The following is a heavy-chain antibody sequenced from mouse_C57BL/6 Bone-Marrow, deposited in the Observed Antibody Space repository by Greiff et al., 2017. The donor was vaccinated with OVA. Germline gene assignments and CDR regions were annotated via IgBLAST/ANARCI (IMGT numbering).Heavy chain of an antibody. CDR1: GYTFTSYW. CDR2: LYPGSGST. J-gene: IGHJ4*01. V-gene: IGHV1-55*01. Sequence: QVQLQQPGAELVKPGASVKMSCKASGYTFTSYWITWVKQRPGQGLEWIGDLYPGSGSTNYNEKFKSKATLTVDTSSSTAYMQLSSLTSEDSAVYYCARTPHDYYYAMDYWCQGTSVTVSS. CDR3: ARTPHDYYYAMDY.